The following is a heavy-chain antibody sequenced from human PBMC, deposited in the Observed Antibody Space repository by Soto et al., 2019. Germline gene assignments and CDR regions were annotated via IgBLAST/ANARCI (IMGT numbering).Heavy chain of an antibody. Sequence: SETLSLTCTVSGGSISSSSYYWGWIRQPPGKGLEWIGSIYYSGSTYYNPSLKSRVTISVDTSKNQFSLKLSSVTAADTAVYYCARDREDTAMAYWYFDLWGRGTLVTVSS. J-gene: IGHJ2*01. CDR1: GGSISSSSYY. V-gene: IGHV4-39*07. D-gene: IGHD5-18*01. CDR3: ARDREDTAMAYWYFDL. CDR2: IYYSGST.